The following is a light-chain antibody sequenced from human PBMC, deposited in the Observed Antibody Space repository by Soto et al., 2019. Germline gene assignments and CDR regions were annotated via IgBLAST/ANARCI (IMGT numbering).Light chain of an antibody. Sequence: EIVLTQSPATLSLSPGERATLSCRASQSVTSYLAWYQHKPGQVPRLLIYDASNRATGIPARFSGSGSGTDFTLTISSLEPEDFAVYYCQQYNFWPPNTFGGGTKVEIK. V-gene: IGKV3-11*01. CDR2: DAS. CDR3: QQYNFWPPNT. J-gene: IGKJ4*01. CDR1: QSVTSY.